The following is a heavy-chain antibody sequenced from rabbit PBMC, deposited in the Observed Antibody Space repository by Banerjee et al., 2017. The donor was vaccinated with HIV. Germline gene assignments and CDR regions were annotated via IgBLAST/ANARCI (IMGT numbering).Heavy chain of an antibody. Sequence: QEHLKESGGGLVQPGGSLKLSCTASGFSFSSSYWICWVRQAPGKGLEWIACIYTSSGSTFYASWAKGRFTISKTSSTTVTLQMTSLTAADTATYFCARDMYDDYGDYCFNLWGPGTLVTVS. D-gene: IGHD2-1*01. CDR1: GFSFSSSYW. V-gene: IGHV1S45*01. CDR2: IYTSSGST. CDR3: ARDMYDDYGDYCFNL. J-gene: IGHJ4*01.